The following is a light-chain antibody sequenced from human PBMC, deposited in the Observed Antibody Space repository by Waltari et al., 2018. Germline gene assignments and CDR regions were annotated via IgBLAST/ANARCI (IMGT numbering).Light chain of an antibody. Sequence: QTVVTQEPSLSVSPGGTVTLTCALSSGSVSSTSYATWYQQTPGQPPRKLIYKGYSRSSGVPDRFSGSIFGNKAVLTITGAQADDECDYYCSLYMGSGIWVFGGGTKLTVL. CDR1: SGSVSSTSY. CDR3: SLYMGSGIWV. V-gene: IGLV8-61*01. J-gene: IGLJ3*02. CDR2: KGY.